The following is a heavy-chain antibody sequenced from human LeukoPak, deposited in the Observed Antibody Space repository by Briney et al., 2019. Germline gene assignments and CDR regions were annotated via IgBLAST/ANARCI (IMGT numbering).Heavy chain of an antibody. D-gene: IGHD3-10*01. V-gene: IGHV3-11*05. Sequence: GGSLRLSCAASGFTFSDYYMSWIRQAPGKGLEWVSYISSSSSYTTYADSVKGRFTISRDNAKNSLYLQMNSLRAEDTAVYYCARVLGVYGSGNYHFDYWGQGALVTVSS. CDR2: ISSSSSYT. CDR3: ARVLGVYGSGNYHFDY. CDR1: GFTFSDYY. J-gene: IGHJ4*02.